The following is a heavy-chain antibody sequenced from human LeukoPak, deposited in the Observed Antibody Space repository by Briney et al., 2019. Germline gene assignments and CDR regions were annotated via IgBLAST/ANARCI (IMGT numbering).Heavy chain of an antibody. CDR3: ATNRDCSGGSCYYYGMDV. J-gene: IGHJ6*02. V-gene: IGHV1-24*01. CDR1: GYTLTELS. Sequence: ASVKVSCKVSGYTLTELSMHWVRQAPGKGLEWMGGFDPEDGGTIYAQKFQGRVTMTEDTSTDTAYMELSSLRSEDTAVYYCATNRDCSGGSCYYYGMDVWGQGTTVTVSS. CDR2: FDPEDGGT. D-gene: IGHD2-15*01.